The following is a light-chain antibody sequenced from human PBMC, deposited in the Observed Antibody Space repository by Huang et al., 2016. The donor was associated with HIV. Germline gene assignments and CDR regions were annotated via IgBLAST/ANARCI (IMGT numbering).Light chain of an antibody. CDR1: QSINTY. Sequence: DIQMTQSPSSLSASVGDRVTITCRASQSINTYLNWFQQKPGKAPKVLISAASTLQSGAPWRFSGGGSGTHFTLTITRLQPEDFATYYCQQTYTGVTFGQGTKVEIK. CDR2: AAS. V-gene: IGKV1-39*01. CDR3: QQTYTGVT. J-gene: IGKJ1*01.